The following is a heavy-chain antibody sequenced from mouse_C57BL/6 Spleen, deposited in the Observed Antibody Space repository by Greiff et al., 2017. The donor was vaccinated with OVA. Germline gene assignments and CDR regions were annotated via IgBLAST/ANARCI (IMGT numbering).Heavy chain of an antibody. D-gene: IGHD1-1*01. CDR2: IDPETGGT. CDR1: DYTFTDYE. CDR3: TRDYYYGSSGDY. J-gene: IGHJ2*01. Sequence: QVQLQQSGAELVRPGASVTLSCKASDYTFTDYEMHWVKQTPVHGLEWIGAIDPETGGTAYNQKFKGKAILTADKSSSTAYMELRSLTSEDSAVYYCTRDYYYGSSGDYWGQGTTLTVSS. V-gene: IGHV1-15*01.